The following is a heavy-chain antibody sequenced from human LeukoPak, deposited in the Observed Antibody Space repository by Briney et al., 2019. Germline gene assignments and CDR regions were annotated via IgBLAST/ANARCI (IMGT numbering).Heavy chain of an antibody. D-gene: IGHD5-12*01. CDR3: VKSGYSTSSDVDY. Sequence: PGGSLGLSCSVSGFTFSSFAMHWVRQAPGKGLQFLSSINSNGGSTYYADSVKGRFTISRDNSKNTLYLQMNRLRTEDTAVYYCVKSGYSTSSDVDYWGQGTLVTVSS. V-gene: IGHV3-64D*09. CDR1: GFTFSSFA. J-gene: IGHJ4*02. CDR2: INSNGGST.